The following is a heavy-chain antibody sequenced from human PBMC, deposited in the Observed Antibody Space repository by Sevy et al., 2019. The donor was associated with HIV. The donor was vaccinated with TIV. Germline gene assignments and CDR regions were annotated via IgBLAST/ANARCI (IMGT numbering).Heavy chain of an antibody. D-gene: IGHD3-10*01. CDR2: INQDGSET. Sequence: GGSLRLSCVASGFTFTRYWMGWVRQAPGKTLEWVANINQDGSETYLDSVKGRFTISRDNAKNSLYLQMNSLRAEDTAVYYCARGPDFGSRTHYCDPWGQGTLVTVSS. V-gene: IGHV3-7*03. J-gene: IGHJ5*02. CDR3: ARGPDFGSRTHYCDP. CDR1: GFTFTRYW.